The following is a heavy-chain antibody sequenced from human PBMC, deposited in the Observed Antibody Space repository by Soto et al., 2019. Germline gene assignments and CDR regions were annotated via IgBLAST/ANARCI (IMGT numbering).Heavy chain of an antibody. CDR2: ISAYNGNT. V-gene: IGHV1-18*01. Sequence: ASVKVSCKASGYTFTSYGISWVRQAPGQGLEWMGWISAYNGNTNYAQKLQGRVTMTTDTSTSTAYMELRSLRSDDTAVYYCARCVSGYYMGYYYYMDVWGKGTTVTVSS. CDR1: GYTFTSYG. J-gene: IGHJ6*03. CDR3: ARCVSGYYMGYYYYMDV. D-gene: IGHD3-3*01.